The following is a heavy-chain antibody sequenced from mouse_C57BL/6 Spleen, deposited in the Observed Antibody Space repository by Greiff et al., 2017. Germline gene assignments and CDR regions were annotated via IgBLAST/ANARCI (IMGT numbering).Heavy chain of an antibody. CDR1: GFSLTSYG. Sequence: VKLMESGPGLVQPSQGLSITCTVSGFSLTSYGVHWVRQPPGKGLEWLGVIWSGGSTDYNAAFISRLSISKDNSKSQVFFKMNSLQADDTAIYYCAKNRKGDFDVWGTGTTVTVSS. CDR2: IWSGGST. V-gene: IGHV2-4*01. CDR3: AKNRKGDFDV. J-gene: IGHJ1*03.